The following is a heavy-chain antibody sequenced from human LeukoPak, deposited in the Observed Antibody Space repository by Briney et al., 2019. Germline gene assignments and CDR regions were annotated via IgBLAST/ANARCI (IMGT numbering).Heavy chain of an antibody. D-gene: IGHD2-2*01. CDR2: TYYRSTWYN. CDR1: GDSVSSNSVT. V-gene: IGHV6-1*01. J-gene: IGHJ5*02. Sequence: SQTLSLTCAISGDSVSSNSVTWNWIRQSPSRGLEWLGRTYYRSTWYNDYAVSVRGRITVNPDTSKNQFSLHLNSVTPEDTAVYYCTRRLTQYDCFDPWGQGILVTVSS. CDR3: TRRLTQYDCFDP.